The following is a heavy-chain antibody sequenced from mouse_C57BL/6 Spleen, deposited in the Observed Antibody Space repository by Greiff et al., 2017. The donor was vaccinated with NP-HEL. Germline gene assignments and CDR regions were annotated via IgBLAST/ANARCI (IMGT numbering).Heavy chain of an antibody. CDR1: GYTFTSYW. CDR3: AREDLPFDY. CDR2: IDPSDSYT. V-gene: IGHV1-50*01. J-gene: IGHJ2*01. Sequence: QVQLKQPGAELVKPGASVKLSCKASGYTFTSYWMQWVKQRPGQGLEWIGEIDPSDSYTNYNQKFKGKATLTVDTSSSTAYMQLSSLTSEDSAVYYCAREDLPFDYWGQGTTLTVSS.